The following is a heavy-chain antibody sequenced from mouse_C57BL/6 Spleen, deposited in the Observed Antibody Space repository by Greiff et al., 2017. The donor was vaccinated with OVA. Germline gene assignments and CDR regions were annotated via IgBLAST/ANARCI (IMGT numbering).Heavy chain of an antibody. CDR2: IYPRDGST. V-gene: IGHV1-85*01. CDR3: ARRISITTVVATRGDYFDY. CDR1: GYTFTSYD. J-gene: IGHJ2*01. D-gene: IGHD1-1*01. Sequence: QVQLQQSGPELVKPGASVKLSCKASGYTFTSYDINWVKQRPGQGLEWIGWIYPRDGSTKYHEKFKGKATLTVDTSSSTAYMELHSLTSEDSAVYFCARRISITTVVATRGDYFDYWGQGTTLTVSS.